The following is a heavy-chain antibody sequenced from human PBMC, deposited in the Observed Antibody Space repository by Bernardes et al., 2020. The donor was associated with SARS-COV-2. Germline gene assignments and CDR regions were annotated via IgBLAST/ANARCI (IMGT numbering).Heavy chain of an antibody. D-gene: IGHD6-19*01. J-gene: IGHJ4*02. V-gene: IGHV3-30*04. CDR2: ISYDGTNE. Sequence: GGSLRLSCTASGFYFSGYAIHWVRQAPGKGLEWVAVISYDGTNEYYVDSVQGRFSISRDNSKSTVYLQMNSLRPEDTAVYYCARDKEWLMQSVFDYWGQGTLVTVSS. CDR1: GFYFSGYA. CDR3: ARDKEWLMQSVFDY.